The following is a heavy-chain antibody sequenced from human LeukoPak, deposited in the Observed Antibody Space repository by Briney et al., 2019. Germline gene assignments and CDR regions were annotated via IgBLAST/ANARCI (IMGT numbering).Heavy chain of an antibody. CDR2: ISGSGGST. CDR3: ARMRIAAAGGAYYYYYMDV. CDR1: GFTFSSYA. J-gene: IGHJ6*03. D-gene: IGHD6-13*01. V-gene: IGHV3-23*01. Sequence: GGSLRLSCAASGFTFSSYAMSWIRQAPGKGLEWVSAISGSGGSTYYADSVRGRFTISRDNSKNTLYLQMNSLRAEDTAVYYCARMRIAAAGGAYYYYYMDVWGKGTTVTVSS.